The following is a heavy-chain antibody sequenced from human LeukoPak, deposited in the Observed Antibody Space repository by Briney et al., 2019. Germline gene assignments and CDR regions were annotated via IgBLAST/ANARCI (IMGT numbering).Heavy chain of an antibody. Sequence: GASVKLSCTASGYTFTGYYMHWVRQAPGQGLEWMGWINPNSGGTNYAQKVQGRVTMTRDTSISTAYMELSRLRSDDTAVYYCARVIEHAYNKNFGFWGQGTLVTVSS. V-gene: IGHV1-2*02. CDR3: ARVIEHAYNKNFGF. CDR1: GYTFTGYY. CDR2: INPNSGGT. J-gene: IGHJ4*02. D-gene: IGHD1-1*01.